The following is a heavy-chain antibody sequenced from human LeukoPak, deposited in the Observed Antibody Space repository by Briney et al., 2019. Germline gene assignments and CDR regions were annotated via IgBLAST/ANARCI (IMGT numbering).Heavy chain of an antibody. CDR3: ARERTHCRGDCLDI. J-gene: IGHJ6*04. D-gene: IGHD2-21*02. Sequence: PGGSLRLSCAASGFIFSNYEMNWVRQAPGKGLEWVSYITSGGNIVHYADSVQGRFTMSRDNAKNSLFLQMTSLRDEDTAVYYCARERTHCRGDCLDIWGKGNTVTVSS. CDR1: GFIFSNYE. CDR2: ITSGGNIV. V-gene: IGHV3-48*03.